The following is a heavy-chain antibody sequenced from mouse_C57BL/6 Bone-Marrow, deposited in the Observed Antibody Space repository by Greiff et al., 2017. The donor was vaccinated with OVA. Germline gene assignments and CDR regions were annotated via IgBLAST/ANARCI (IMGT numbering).Heavy chain of an antibody. CDR1: GFTFSSYG. CDR3: ARLGAWAY. J-gene: IGHJ3*01. D-gene: IGHD3-1*01. Sequence: DVKLVESGGDLVKPGGSLKLSCAASGFTFSSYGMSWVRQTPDKRLEWVATISSGGSYTYYPDSVKGRFTISRDNAKNTLYLQMGSLKSEDTAMYYCARLGAWAYWGQGTLVTVSA. V-gene: IGHV5-6*02. CDR2: ISSGGSYT.